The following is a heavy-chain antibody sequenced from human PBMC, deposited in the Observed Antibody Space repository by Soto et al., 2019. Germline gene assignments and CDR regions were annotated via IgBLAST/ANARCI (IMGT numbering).Heavy chain of an antibody. D-gene: IGHD3-16*01. J-gene: IGHJ6*02. CDR2: LYTEGTT. Sequence: EVQLVESGGGLIQPGGSLRLSCVASGLTVSHNYMAWVRQAPEMGLEWVSILYTEGTTYYADSVMGRFTISRDSSKNTLFLQMDSLRAEDTAVYYCVRPRPSGENYGMDVWGQGTTVTVSS. V-gene: IGHV3-53*01. CDR1: GLTVSHNY. CDR3: VRPRPSGENYGMDV.